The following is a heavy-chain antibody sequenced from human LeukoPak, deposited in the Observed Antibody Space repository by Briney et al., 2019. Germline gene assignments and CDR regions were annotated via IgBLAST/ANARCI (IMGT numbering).Heavy chain of an antibody. CDR2: ISNTGKTI. J-gene: IGHJ5*01. V-gene: IGHV3-48*03. CDR3: VRGLYSNSGGWFDS. D-gene: IGHD6-13*01. Sequence: GGSLRLSCAASGFTFSTYEMNWVRQAPGKGLEWISFISNTGKTIYYADSVKGRLTISRDNAQNSLFLQLNSLRAEDTAVYYCVRGLYSNSGGWFDSWGQGTLVTVSS. CDR1: GFTFSTYE.